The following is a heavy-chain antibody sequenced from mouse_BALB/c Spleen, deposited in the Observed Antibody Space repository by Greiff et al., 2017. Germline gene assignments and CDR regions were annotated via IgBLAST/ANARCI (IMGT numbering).Heavy chain of an antibody. V-gene: IGHV5-17*02. CDR1: GFTFSSFG. D-gene: IGHD4-1*01. Sequence: EVQVVESGGGLVQPGGSRKLSCAASGFTFSSFGMHWVRQAPEKGLEWVAYISSGSSTIYYADTVKGRFTISRDNPKNTLCLQMTSLRSEDTAMYYCARGTGPYYYAMDYWGQGTSVTVSS. J-gene: IGHJ4*01. CDR2: ISSGSSTI. CDR3: ARGTGPYYYAMDY.